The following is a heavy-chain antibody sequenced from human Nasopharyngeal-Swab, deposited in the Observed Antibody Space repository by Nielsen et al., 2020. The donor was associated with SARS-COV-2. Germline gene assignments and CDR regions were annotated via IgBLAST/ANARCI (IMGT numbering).Heavy chain of an antibody. CDR1: GFTFSSYW. CDR3: AKGEGSSSWINYYYYYYGMDV. D-gene: IGHD6-13*01. Sequence: GGSLRLSCAASGFTFSSYWMSWVRQAPGKGLEWVANIKQDGSEKYYVDSVKGRFTISRDNAKNSLYLQMNSLRAEDTAVYYCAKGEGSSSWINYYYYYYGMDVWGQGTTVTVSS. V-gene: IGHV3-7*03. CDR2: IKQDGSEK. J-gene: IGHJ6*02.